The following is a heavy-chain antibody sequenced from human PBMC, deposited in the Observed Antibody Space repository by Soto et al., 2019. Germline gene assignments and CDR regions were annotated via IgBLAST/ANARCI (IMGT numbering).Heavy chain of an antibody. J-gene: IGHJ4*02. CDR2: INHSGST. CDR3: AIGGNTAMVIIDY. Sequence: SENLSLTCAVYGGSFSGYYWSWIRQPPGKGLEWIGEINHSGSTNYNPSLKSRVTISVDTSKNQFSLKLSSVTAADTAVYYCAIGGNTAMVIIDYWGQGTLVTVSS. V-gene: IGHV4-34*01. D-gene: IGHD5-18*01. CDR1: GGSFSGYY.